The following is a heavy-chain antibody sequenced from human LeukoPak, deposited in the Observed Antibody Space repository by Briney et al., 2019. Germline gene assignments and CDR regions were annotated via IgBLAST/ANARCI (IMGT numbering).Heavy chain of an antibody. Sequence: PSETLSLTCTVSGGSISSYYWSWIRQPPGKGLEWIGYIYYSGSTNYNPSLKSRVTISVDTSKNQFSLTLSSVTAADTAVYYCARDSTPHGYSSGWFHNYYGMDVWGQGTTVTVSS. CDR2: IYYSGST. V-gene: IGHV4-59*01. CDR1: GGSISSYY. CDR3: ARDSTPHGYSSGWFHNYYGMDV. J-gene: IGHJ6*02. D-gene: IGHD6-19*01.